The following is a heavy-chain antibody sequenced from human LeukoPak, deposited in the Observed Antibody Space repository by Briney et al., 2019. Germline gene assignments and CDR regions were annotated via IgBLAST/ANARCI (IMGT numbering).Heavy chain of an antibody. CDR1: GYTFTGYY. CDR2: INPNSGGT. D-gene: IGHD1-7*01. J-gene: IGHJ4*02. CDR3: ARDPWETGTTVDY. V-gene: IGHV1-2*02. Sequence: GASVKVSCKASGYTFTGYYMHWVRQAPGQGLEWMGWINPNSGGTNYAQKFQGRVTMTRDTSISTAYMELSRLRSDDTAVYYCARDPWETGTTVDYWGQGTLVTVSS.